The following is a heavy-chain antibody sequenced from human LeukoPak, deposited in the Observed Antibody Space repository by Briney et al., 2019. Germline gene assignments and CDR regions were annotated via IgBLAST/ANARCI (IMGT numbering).Heavy chain of an antibody. CDR3: AKGIGRTGSSGNLDFRRSVGWDAFDV. CDR2: IGSRGVSA. CDR1: GFTFSDYA. D-gene: IGHD3-10*01. J-gene: IGHJ3*01. V-gene: IGHV3-23*01. Sequence: GGSLRLSCAGSGFTFSDYAMSWVRQAPGKGLGWVSAIGSRGVSAYYADSVKGRFSISRDNSKNTVYLQMNSLRAEDTAVYFCAKGIGRTGSSGNLDFRRSVGWDAFDVWGQGTLVTVSS.